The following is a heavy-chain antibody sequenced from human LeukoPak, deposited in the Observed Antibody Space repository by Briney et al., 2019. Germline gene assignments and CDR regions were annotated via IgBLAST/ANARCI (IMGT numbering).Heavy chain of an antibody. Sequence: ASVKVSCKASGYTFTSYYMHWVRQAPGQGLEWMGIINPSGGSTSYAQKFQGRVTMTRDTSISTAYMELSRLRSDDTAVYYCARDPLYYYDSSGYNWFDPWGQGTLVTVSS. CDR3: ARDPLYYYDSSGYNWFDP. CDR2: INPSGGST. V-gene: IGHV1-46*01. D-gene: IGHD3-22*01. J-gene: IGHJ5*02. CDR1: GYTFTSYY.